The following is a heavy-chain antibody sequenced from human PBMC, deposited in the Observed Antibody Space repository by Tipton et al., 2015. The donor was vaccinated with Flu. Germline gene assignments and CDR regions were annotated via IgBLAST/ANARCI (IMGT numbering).Heavy chain of an antibody. CDR2: ISSGGSTI. J-gene: IGHJ4*02. V-gene: IGHV3-48*03. CDR1: GFLFSRYE. CDR3: ATLTGDDY. Sequence: VQSGGSLRLSCAASGFLFSRYEMNWVRQAPGKGLEWLSYISSGGSTISYADSVRGRFTISRDNAKNSLYLQLNSLRAEDTAVYYCATLTGDDYWGQGDLVTVSS. D-gene: IGHD7-27*01.